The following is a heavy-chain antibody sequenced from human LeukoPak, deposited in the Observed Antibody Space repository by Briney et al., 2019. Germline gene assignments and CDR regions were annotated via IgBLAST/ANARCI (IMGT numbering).Heavy chain of an antibody. CDR1: GYTFTSYY. CDR2: INPSGGST. CDR3: AKTNRDGGVFDI. V-gene: IGHV1-46*01. J-gene: IGHJ3*02. D-gene: IGHD1-14*01. Sequence: ASVKVSCKASGYTFTSYYIHWVRQAPGQGLEWMGIINPSGGSTSYAQKFQGRVTMTRDTSTSTVYMELSSLRSEDTVVYYCAKTNRDGGVFDIWGQGTMVTVSS.